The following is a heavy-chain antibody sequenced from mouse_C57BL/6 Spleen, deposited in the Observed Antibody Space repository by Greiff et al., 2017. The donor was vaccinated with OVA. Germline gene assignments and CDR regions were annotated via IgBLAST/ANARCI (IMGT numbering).Heavy chain of an antibody. Sequence: QVQLQQPGAELVRPGSSVKLSCKASGYTFTSYWMDWVKQRPGQGLEWIGNIYPSDSETHYNQKFKDKATLTVDKSSSTAYMQLSSLTSEDSAVYYCARKGGYPFDDWGQGTTLTVSS. D-gene: IGHD2-2*01. CDR2: IYPSDSET. V-gene: IGHV1-61*01. J-gene: IGHJ2*01. CDR3: ARKGGYPFDD. CDR1: GYTFTSYW.